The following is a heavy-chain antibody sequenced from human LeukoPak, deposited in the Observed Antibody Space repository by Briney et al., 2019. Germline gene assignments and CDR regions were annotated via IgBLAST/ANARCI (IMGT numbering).Heavy chain of an antibody. CDR1: GFTFSSYG. Sequence: QTGGSLRLSCAASGFTFSSYGMHWVRQAPGKGLEWVAVISYDGSNKYYADSVKGRFTISRDNSKNTLYLQMNSLRAEDTAVYYCAREMTRITMIVVVITNDYYYGMDVWGQGTTVTVSS. CDR3: AREMTRITMIVVVITNDYYYGMDV. D-gene: IGHD3-22*01. CDR2: ISYDGSNK. V-gene: IGHV3-30*03. J-gene: IGHJ6*02.